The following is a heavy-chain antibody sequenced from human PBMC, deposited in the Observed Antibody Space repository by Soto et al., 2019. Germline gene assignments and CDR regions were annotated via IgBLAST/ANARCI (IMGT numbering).Heavy chain of an antibody. CDR2: INAANGDT. CDR1: GYTFTSYG. J-gene: IGHJ5*02. V-gene: IGHV1-3*01. Sequence: ASVKVSCKASGYTFTSYGIHWVRQAPGQRLEWMGWINAANGDTKYSPKFQGRVTITRDTSASTAYMELSSLRSEDTAVYYCVRRHVSATGIDWFDPWGQGTLVT. CDR3: VRRHVSATGIDWFDP. D-gene: IGHD6-13*01.